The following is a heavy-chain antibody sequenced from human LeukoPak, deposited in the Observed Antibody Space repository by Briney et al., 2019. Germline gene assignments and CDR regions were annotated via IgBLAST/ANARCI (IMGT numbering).Heavy chain of an antibody. J-gene: IGHJ4*02. Sequence: GDSLRLSCAASGFTVDDNYMSWVRQAPGKGLEWVSVIYSGGSTYYADSVKGRFTISRDISKNTLNLQMNSLRVEDTAVYYCARHSEYGTSWFDYWGQGTPVTVSS. CDR1: GFTVDDNY. CDR2: IYSGGST. CDR3: ARHSEYGTSWFDY. D-gene: IGHD6-13*01. V-gene: IGHV3-53*01.